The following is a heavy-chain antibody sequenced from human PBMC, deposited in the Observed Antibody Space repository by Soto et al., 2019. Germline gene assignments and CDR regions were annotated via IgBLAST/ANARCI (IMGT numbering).Heavy chain of an antibody. Sequence: GASVKVSCKASGGSFGNSAINWVRQTPGQGLEWLGGFIPVYRTLNYAQKFQGRVTITADESTGTAYMTLSSLASDDTAVYYCATGVIWIGYFTVDSWGLGTRVTVSS. CDR1: GGSFGNSA. CDR3: ATGVIWIGYFTVDS. D-gene: IGHD3-3*01. J-gene: IGHJ4*02. V-gene: IGHV1-69*13. CDR2: FIPVYRTL.